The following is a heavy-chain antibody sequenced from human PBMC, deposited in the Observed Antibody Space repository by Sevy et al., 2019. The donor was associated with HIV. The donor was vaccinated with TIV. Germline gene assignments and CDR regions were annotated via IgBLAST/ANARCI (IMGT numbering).Heavy chain of an antibody. J-gene: IGHJ3*02. V-gene: IGHV4-59*01. D-gene: IGHD2-21*02. Sequence: SETLSLTCTVSGGSISSYSWSWIRQPPGKGLEWIGYIYYSGSTNYNPSLKSRVTISVDTSKNQFSLKLSSVTAADTAVYYCAREPLYCGGDCYPAAAFDIWGQGTMVTVSS. CDR3: AREPLYCGGDCYPAAAFDI. CDR2: IYYSGST. CDR1: GGSISSYS.